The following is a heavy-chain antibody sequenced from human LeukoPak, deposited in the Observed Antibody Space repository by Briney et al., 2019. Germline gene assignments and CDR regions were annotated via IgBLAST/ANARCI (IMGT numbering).Heavy chain of an antibody. CDR2: INPSGGST. J-gene: IGHJ5*02. D-gene: IGHD2-2*01. CDR3: ARNIVVVPAAEFDP. CDR1: GYSFTSYY. Sequence: GASVKVSCKASGYSFTSYYMHWVRQAPGQGLEWMGMINPSGGSTSYAQKFQGRVTMTRDTSTSTVYMELSSLRSEDTAVYHCARNIVVVPAAEFDPWGQGTLVTVSS. V-gene: IGHV1-46*01.